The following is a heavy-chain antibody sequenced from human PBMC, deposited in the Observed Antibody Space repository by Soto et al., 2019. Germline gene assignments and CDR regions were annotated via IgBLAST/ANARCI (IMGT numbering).Heavy chain of an antibody. CDR1: GFSFTNAW. CDR3: ARDPEKYSGSDLGIDY. V-gene: IGHV3-48*01. CDR2: ISSSGKTI. D-gene: IGHD5-12*01. J-gene: IGHJ4*02. Sequence: PGGSLRLSCAASGFSFTNAWMSWVRQAPGKGLEWISYISSSGKTISYADSVRGRFTISRDNAKNSLYLQMNSLRAEDTAVYYCARDPEKYSGSDLGIDYWGQGTLVTVSS.